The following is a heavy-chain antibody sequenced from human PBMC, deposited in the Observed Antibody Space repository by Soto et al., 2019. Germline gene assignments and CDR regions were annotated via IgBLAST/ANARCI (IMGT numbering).Heavy chain of an antibody. D-gene: IGHD3-3*01. V-gene: IGHV3-11*04. J-gene: IGHJ6*02. CDR2: ISSSSTI. Sequence: PGGSLRLSCAASGFTFCDYYMNWVRQAPGKGLEWVSSISSSSTIYYADSVKGRFTISRDNAKNSLYLQMNSLRAEDTAVYYCARDRRITIFGDYYYYYEMDVWGQGTTVTVSS. CDR1: GFTFCDYY. CDR3: ARDRRITIFGDYYYYYEMDV.